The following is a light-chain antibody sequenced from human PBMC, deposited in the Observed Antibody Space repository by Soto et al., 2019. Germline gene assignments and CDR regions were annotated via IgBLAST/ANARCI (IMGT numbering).Light chain of an antibody. Sequence: QLVLTQSPSASASLGASVNLTCTLSSGHTSYPIAWHQQQPDKGPRYLMKLNNDGTHFKGDGIPDRFSGSSSGAERYLTISRLQXDDEADYYCQTWGTGIHVFGTGTKLTVL. J-gene: IGLJ1*01. CDR1: SGHTSYP. V-gene: IGLV4-69*01. CDR2: LNNDGTH. CDR3: QTWGTGIHV.